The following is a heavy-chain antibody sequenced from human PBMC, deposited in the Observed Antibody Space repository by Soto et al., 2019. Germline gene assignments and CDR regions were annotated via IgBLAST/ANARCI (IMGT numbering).Heavy chain of an antibody. V-gene: IGHV4-31*03. CDR3: ARDPYYYDGMDV. CDR2: IYYSGST. J-gene: IGHJ6*02. CDR1: GGSISSGGYY. Sequence: QVQLQESGPGLVKPSQTLSLTCTVSGGSISSGGYYWSWIRQHPGKGPEWIGYIYYSGSTYYNPSLSSRVTIAVDSSKNQFSLKLSSVTAADTAVYYCARDPYYYDGMDVWGQGTTVTVSS.